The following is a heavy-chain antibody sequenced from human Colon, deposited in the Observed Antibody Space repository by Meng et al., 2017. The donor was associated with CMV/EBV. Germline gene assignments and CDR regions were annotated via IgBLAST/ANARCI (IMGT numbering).Heavy chain of an antibody. CDR2: ISSRGDKR. Sequence: GGSLRLSCVVSGVTFSDSVMSWVCQAPGKGLEWVAAISSRGDKRDYADSVKGRFTISRDNFRNTVILQMSSMKVEDTAVYYCARGQFLHYFDDWGRGTLVTVSS. D-gene: IGHD2/OR15-2a*01. V-gene: IGHV3-23*01. CDR3: ARGQFLHYFDD. CDR1: GVTFSDSV. J-gene: IGHJ4*02.